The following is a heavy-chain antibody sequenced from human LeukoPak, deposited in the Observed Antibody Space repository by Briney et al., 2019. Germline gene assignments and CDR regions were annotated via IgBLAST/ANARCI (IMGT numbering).Heavy chain of an antibody. V-gene: IGHV3-30*03. CDR1: GFTFSRYG. CDR2: VRYDGTGE. D-gene: IGHD3-10*01. CDR3: ARDPGFGAPGDS. J-gene: IGHJ4*02. Sequence: GRSLRLSCLASGFTFSRYGFHWVRQAPGKGPEWVAGVRYDGTGELFADSVRGRFTLSRDNSNNAVYLQMNGLRTEDTAVYYCARDPGFGAPGDSWGQGTLVTVSS.